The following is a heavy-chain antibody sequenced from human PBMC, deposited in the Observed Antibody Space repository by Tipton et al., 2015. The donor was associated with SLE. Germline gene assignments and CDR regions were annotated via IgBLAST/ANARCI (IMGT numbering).Heavy chain of an antibody. Sequence: SLRLSCTVSGDSISSYNWWTWVRQPPGKGLEGIGEIYHTGTSNYNPSLKSQFTMSVDTSKSQFSLTLDSVTAADTAVYYCTRRGSYNRNDLDVWGQGTTVTVSS. CDR1: GDSISSYNW. CDR3: TRRGSYNRNDLDV. CDR2: IYHTGTS. V-gene: IGHV4-4*02. J-gene: IGHJ3*01. D-gene: IGHD1-1*01.